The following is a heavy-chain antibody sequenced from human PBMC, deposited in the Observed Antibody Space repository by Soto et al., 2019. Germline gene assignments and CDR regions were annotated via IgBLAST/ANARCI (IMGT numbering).Heavy chain of an antibody. CDR1: GGSISSSNW. CDR2: IYHSGST. CDR3: AISRYSYGMKTDY. J-gene: IGHJ4*02. V-gene: IGHV4-4*02. D-gene: IGHD5-18*01. Sequence: QVQLQESGPGLVKPSGTLSLTCAVSGGSISSSNWWSWVRQPPGKGLEWIGEIYHSGSTNYNPSLKRRVTISVDKSKKQFSRKLSSVTAADTAVDFCAISRYSYGMKTDYWGQGTLVTFSS.